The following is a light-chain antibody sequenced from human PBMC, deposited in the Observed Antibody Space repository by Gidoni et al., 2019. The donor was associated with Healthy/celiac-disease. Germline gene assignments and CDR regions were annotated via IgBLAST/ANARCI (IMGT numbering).Light chain of an antibody. CDR1: KLGDKY. V-gene: IGLV3-1*01. CDR3: QAWDSSTGV. J-gene: IGLJ1*01. Sequence: SYELTQPPSLPVSPGQTASITCSGDKLGDKYASWFQQKPGQSPVLVIFQDTKRPSGIPERFSGSNSGNTATLTISGTQAMDEADYYCQAWDSSTGVFGTGTKVTVL. CDR2: QDT.